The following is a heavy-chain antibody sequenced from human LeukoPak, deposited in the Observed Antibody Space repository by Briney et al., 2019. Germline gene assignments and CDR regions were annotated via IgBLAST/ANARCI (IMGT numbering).Heavy chain of an antibody. D-gene: IGHD3/OR15-3a*01. V-gene: IGHV4-59*01. J-gene: IGHJ4*02. Sequence: SQTLSLTCTVSGDSISSYYCSWIRQPPGKLLEWIGYIHHSGSTNYNPSLKSRVTISVDTSRNQFSLKLSSVTAADTAVYYCARRRTGWQVFDFWGQGTLVTVSS. CDR3: ARRRTGWQVFDF. CDR1: GDSISSYY. CDR2: IHHSGST.